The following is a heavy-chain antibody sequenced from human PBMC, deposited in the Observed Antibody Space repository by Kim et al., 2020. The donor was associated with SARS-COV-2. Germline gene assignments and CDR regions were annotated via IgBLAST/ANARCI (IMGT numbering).Heavy chain of an antibody. D-gene: IGHD3-16*01. V-gene: IGHV3-43D*03. Sequence: GGSLRLSCVTSGFTFHNYAMHWVRQAPGKGLEWVSFISWDATRTFYGDTVKGRFTISRDNSTRSLFLQMNSLRSEDSALYYCARRDINANSGFGSWGQGT. CDR3: ARRDINANSGFGS. J-gene: IGHJ5*02. CDR1: GFTFHNYA. CDR2: ISWDATRT.